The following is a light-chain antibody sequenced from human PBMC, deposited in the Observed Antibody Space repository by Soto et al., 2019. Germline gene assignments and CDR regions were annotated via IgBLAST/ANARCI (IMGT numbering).Light chain of an antibody. Sequence: QSVLTQPASVSGSPGQSITISCPGSSSDIGGYNYVSWYQQHPGTVPKLMIYDVTNRPSGVSTRFSGSKSGNTASLTISGLQTEDEADYYCSSYASDTTVVFGGGTKLTVL. J-gene: IGLJ2*01. CDR1: SSDIGGYNY. CDR2: DVT. V-gene: IGLV2-14*03. CDR3: SSYASDTTVV.